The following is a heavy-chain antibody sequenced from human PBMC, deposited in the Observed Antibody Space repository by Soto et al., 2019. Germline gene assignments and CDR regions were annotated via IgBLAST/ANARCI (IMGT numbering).Heavy chain of an antibody. Sequence: PGGSLRLSCAASGFTFSSYAMSWVRQAPGKGLEWVSAISGSGGSTYYADSVKGRFTISRDNSKNTLYLQMNSLRAEDTAVYYCAKDLHNIYGDLTEYYFDYWGQGTLVTVSS. J-gene: IGHJ4*02. CDR3: AKDLHNIYGDLTEYYFDY. V-gene: IGHV3-23*01. CDR1: GFTFSSYA. D-gene: IGHD4-17*01. CDR2: ISGSGGST.